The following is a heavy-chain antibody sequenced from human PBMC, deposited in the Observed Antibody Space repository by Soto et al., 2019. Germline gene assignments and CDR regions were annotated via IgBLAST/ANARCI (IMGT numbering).Heavy chain of an antibody. CDR3: AKEGPDSGSSSLYWFNY. D-gene: IGHD2-8*02. V-gene: IGHV3-23*01. CDR2: ISGSGGNT. Sequence: EVQLLESGGGLIQPGGSLRLSCAASGFTFSSYAMSWVRQAPGKGLEWVSGISGSGGNTYYADSVKGRFTISRDNSKNTLYLQLNSLRAEDSAVYYCAKEGPDSGSSSLYWFNYWGQGTLVTVSS. CDR1: GFTFSSYA. J-gene: IGHJ4*02.